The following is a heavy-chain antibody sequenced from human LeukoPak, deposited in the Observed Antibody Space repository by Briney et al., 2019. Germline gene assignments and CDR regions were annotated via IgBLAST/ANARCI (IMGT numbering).Heavy chain of an antibody. CDR3: ARHRTNYLSSGSYLDY. D-gene: IGHD3-10*01. CDR2: VYYSGTT. V-gene: IGHV4-39*01. Sequence: PSETLSLTCTVSGGSTNSSSHYGGWIRQPPGRGLEWMECVYYSGTTYYTASLKGRVTISVDTPNNKFSLNLISVTATDTALYYCARHRTNYLSSGSYLDYWGQGILVTVSS. J-gene: IGHJ4*02. CDR1: GGSTNSSSHY.